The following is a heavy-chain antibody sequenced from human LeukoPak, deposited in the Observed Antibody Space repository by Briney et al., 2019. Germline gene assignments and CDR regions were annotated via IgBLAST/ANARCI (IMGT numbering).Heavy chain of an antibody. D-gene: IGHD3-10*01. J-gene: IGHJ3*02. CDR2: ISAYNDNT. V-gene: IGHV1-18*01. CDR3: AFPMGMPGAFDI. CDR1: RYTFTRYG. Sequence: GASVPVSCLASRYTFTRYGISWVRQAPGQGLEWMGWISAYNDNTNYAQKLQGRVTITTDTSTSTAYMELRSLRSDDTAVYYCAFPMGMPGAFDIWGQGTMVTVSS.